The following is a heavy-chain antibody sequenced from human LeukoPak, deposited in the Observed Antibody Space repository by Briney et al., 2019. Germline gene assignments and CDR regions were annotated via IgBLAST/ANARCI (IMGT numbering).Heavy chain of an antibody. CDR3: AGPYCGGDCYSGGYYYYYGMDV. CDR2: IYYSGST. CDR1: GGSISSSSYY. J-gene: IGHJ6*02. Sequence: NPSETLSLTCTVSGGSISSSSYYWGWIRQPPGKGLEWIGGIYYSGSTYYNPSLKSRVTISVDTSKNQFSLKLSSVTAADTAVYYCAGPYCGGDCYSGGYYYYYGMDVWGQGTTVTVSS. D-gene: IGHD2-21*02. V-gene: IGHV4-39*01.